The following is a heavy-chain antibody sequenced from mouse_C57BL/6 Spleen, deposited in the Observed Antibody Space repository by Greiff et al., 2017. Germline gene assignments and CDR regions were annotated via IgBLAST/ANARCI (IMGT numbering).Heavy chain of an antibody. D-gene: IGHD4-1*01. V-gene: IGHV2-2*01. CDR2: IWSGGST. CDR1: GFSLTSYG. CDR3: ARELGRYFDY. Sequence: VQLKQSGPGLVQPSQSLSITCTVSGFSLTSYGVHWVRQSPGKGLEWLGVIWSGGSTDYNAAFISRLSISKDNSKSQVFFKMNSLQADDTAIYYCARELGRYFDYWGQGTTLTVSS. J-gene: IGHJ2*01.